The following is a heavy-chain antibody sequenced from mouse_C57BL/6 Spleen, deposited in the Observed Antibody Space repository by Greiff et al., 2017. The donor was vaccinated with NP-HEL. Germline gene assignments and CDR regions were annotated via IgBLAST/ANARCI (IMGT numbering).Heavy chain of an antibody. CDR2: ISYDGSN. V-gene: IGHV3-6*01. J-gene: IGHJ2*01. D-gene: IGHD1-3*01. CDR3: ARDLYIPCDY. Sequence: EVQLQESGPGLVKPSQSLSLTCSVTGYSITSGYYWNWIRQFPGNKLEWMGYISYDGSNNYNPSLKNRISITRDTSQNQFFLKLNSVTTEDTATYYCARDLYIPCDYWGQGTTLTVSS. CDR1: GYSITSGYY.